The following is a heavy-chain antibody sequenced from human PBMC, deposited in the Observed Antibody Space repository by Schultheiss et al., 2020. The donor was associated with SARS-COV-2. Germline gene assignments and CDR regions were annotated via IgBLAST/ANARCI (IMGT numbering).Heavy chain of an antibody. CDR2: INHSGST. CDR3: SRGRTSVIPSPVLGLGPHYFSYYMDV. Sequence: SETLSLTCAVYGESFNGFSWTWIRQPPGKGLEWIGEINHSGSTNYNPSLKSRVTISIDTSKRQFSLRLTSVTAADTAIYYCSRGRTSVIPSPVLGLGPHYFSYYMDVWGKGAAVTVSS. V-gene: IGHV4-34*01. CDR1: GESFNGFS. J-gene: IGHJ6*03. D-gene: IGHD6-19*01.